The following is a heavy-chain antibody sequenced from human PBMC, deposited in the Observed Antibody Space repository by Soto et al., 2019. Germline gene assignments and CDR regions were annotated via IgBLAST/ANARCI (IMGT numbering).Heavy chain of an antibody. CDR1: GGSFSGYY. CDR2: INHSGST. D-gene: IGHD6-6*01. Sequence: SETLSLTCAVYGGSFSGYYWSWIRQPPGKGLEWIGEINHSGSTNYNPSLKSRVTISVDTSKNQFSLKLSSVTAADTAVYYCARGGVPVYSSSSGWFDPWGQRTLVTVS. J-gene: IGHJ5*02. CDR3: ARGGVPVYSSSSGWFDP. V-gene: IGHV4-34*01.